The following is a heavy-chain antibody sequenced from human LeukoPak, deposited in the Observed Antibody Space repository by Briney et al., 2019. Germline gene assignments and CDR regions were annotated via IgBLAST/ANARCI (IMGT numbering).Heavy chain of an antibody. CDR1: GFTFSDHY. Sequence: PGGSLRLSCIASGFTFSDHYIDWVRQAPGKGLEWVGRMRNKANSCTTENAASVKGRLTLSRDDSRRLVFLQLNSLKIEDTAVYYCARSPESGVNVFDIWGQGTMVTVSS. D-gene: IGHD1-14*01. CDR3: ARSPESGVNVFDI. CDR2: MRNKANSCTT. J-gene: IGHJ3*02. V-gene: IGHV3-72*01.